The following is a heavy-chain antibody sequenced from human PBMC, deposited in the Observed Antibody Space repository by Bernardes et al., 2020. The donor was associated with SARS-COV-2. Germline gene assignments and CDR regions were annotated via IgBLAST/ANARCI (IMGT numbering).Heavy chain of an antibody. CDR1: GYSFNTFW. D-gene: IGHD3-3*01. CDR2: IYPGDSDI. CDR3: ARGYYNFWSDYFPAYD. V-gene: IGHV5-51*01. Sequence: GESLKISCKGSGYSFNTFWIRWVRQMSGKGLEWMGIIYPGDSDIKYSPSFQGQVTISADKSISTAYLQWNSLKASDTAMYYCARGYYNFWSDYFPAYDWGQGTLVTVSS. J-gene: IGHJ4*02.